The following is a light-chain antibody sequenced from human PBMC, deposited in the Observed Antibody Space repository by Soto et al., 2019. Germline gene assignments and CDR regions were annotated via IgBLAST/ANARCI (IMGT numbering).Light chain of an antibody. J-gene: IGKJ5*01. CDR1: QSISSY. CDR3: QPRIQFIT. V-gene: IGKV3-11*01. CDR2: DAS. Sequence: ATVSLTPWIRATRXIRARQSISSYLAWYQQKPGQAPRLLIYDASNRATGIPARFSGSGSGTDFTLTIIFLASEDFPVYYCQPRIQFITSAQGSRL.